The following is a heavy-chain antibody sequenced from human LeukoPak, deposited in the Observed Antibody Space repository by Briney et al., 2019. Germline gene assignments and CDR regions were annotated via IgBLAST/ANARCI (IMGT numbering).Heavy chain of an antibody. D-gene: IGHD3-22*01. CDR2: IYYSGST. CDR3: ARHVLGYYDSSGQDAFDI. V-gene: IGHV4-59*08. CDR1: GGSISSYY. J-gene: IGHJ3*02. Sequence: SETLSLTCTVSGGSISSYYWSWIRQPPGKGREWIGYIYYSGSTNYNPSLKSRVTISVDTSKNQFSPKLSSVTAADTAVYYCARHVLGYYDSSGQDAFDIWGQGTMVTVSS.